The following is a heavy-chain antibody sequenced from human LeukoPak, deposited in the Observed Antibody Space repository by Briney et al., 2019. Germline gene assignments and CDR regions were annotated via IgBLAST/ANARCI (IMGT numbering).Heavy chain of an antibody. CDR2: ISSSGSTI. J-gene: IGHJ5*02. Sequence: GGSLRLSCAASGFTFSSYEMNWVRQDPGKGLEWVSYISSSGSTIYYADSVKGRFTISRDNAKNSLYLQMNSLRAEDTAVYYCARDDSSSWYVWFDPWGQGTLVTVSS. CDR3: ARDDSSSWYVWFDP. CDR1: GFTFSSYE. V-gene: IGHV3-48*03. D-gene: IGHD6-13*01.